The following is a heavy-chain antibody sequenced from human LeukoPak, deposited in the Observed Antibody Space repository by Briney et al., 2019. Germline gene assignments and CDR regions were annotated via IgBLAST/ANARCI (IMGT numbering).Heavy chain of an antibody. CDR1: GGSISSYY. CDR2: IYYSGST. V-gene: IGHV4-59*01. J-gene: IGHJ4*02. CDR3: ARSAIFGSYYFPYFDY. D-gene: IGHD1-26*01. Sequence: PSETLSLTCTVSGGSISSYYWSWIRQPPGKGLEWIGYIYYSGSTNCNPSLKSRVTISVDMSKNQFSLKLSSVTAADTAVYYCARSAIFGSYYFPYFDYWGQGTLVTVSS.